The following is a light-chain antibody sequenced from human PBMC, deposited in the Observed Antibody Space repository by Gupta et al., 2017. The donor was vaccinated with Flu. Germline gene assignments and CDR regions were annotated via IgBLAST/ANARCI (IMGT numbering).Light chain of an antibody. V-gene: IGKV3-11*01. J-gene: IGKJ2*01. CDR1: QSISTY. CDR3: QQRSSRPMYT. CDR2: DAS. Sequence: EIVLTQSPATLSLSPGESATLSCRASQSISTYLAWYQKKPGQAPRLLMYDASHRAAGIQVRFTGSGSGKDVTLTISSREQEEFASYYCQQRSSRPMYTFGQGTELEIK.